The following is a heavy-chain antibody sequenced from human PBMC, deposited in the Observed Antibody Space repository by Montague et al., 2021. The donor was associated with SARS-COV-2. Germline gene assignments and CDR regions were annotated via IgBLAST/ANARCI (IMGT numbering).Heavy chain of an antibody. J-gene: IGHJ4*02. V-gene: IGHV5-10-1*01. CDR3: ARHVKRWLQSTHFDY. D-gene: IGHD5-24*01. CDR1: GYSFTSYW. CDR2: IDPSDSYT. Sequence: QSGAEVKKPGESLRISCKGSGYSFTSYWISWVRQMPGKGLELVGRIDPSDSYTNYSPSFQGHVTISADKSISTAYLQWSSLKASDTAMYYCARHVKRWLQSTHFDYWGQGTLVTVSS.